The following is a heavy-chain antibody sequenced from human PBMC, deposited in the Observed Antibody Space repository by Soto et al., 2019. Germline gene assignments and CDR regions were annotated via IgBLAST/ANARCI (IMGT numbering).Heavy chain of an antibody. CDR1: GYTFTSYA. CDR3: ASSRITMVPYGMDV. Sequence: SSVKVSCKASGYTFTSYAMHWVRQAPGQRLEWMGWINAGNGNTKYSQKFQGRVTITRDTSASTAYMELSSLRSEDTAVYYCASSRITMVPYGMDVWGQGTTVPVSS. V-gene: IGHV1-3*01. J-gene: IGHJ6*02. D-gene: IGHD3-10*01. CDR2: INAGNGNT.